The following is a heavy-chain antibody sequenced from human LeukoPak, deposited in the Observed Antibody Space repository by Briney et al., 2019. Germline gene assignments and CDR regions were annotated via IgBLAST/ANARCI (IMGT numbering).Heavy chain of an antibody. V-gene: IGHV3-30-3*01. Sequence: GGSLRLSCAASGFTFSSYTMHWVRQAPGKGLEWVAVISYDGSNKYYADSVKGRFTISRDNSKNTLYLQMNSLRAEDTAVYYCARARSQYSGSYYATFDYWGQGTLVTVSS. D-gene: IGHD1-26*01. J-gene: IGHJ4*02. CDR3: ARARSQYSGSYYATFDY. CDR1: GFTFSSYT. CDR2: ISYDGSNK.